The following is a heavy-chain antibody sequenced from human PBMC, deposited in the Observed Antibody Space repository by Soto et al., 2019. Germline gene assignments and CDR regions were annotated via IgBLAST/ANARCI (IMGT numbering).Heavy chain of an antibody. CDR2: ISYDGSNK. CDR3: ARVSCSSTSCYVPSYYYYGMDV. J-gene: IGHJ6*02. Sequence: GGSLRLSCAASGFTFSSYAMHWVRQAPGKGLEWVAVISYDGSNKYYAENVKGRFTISRDNSKNTLYLKMNSLRAEDKAVYYCARVSCSSTSCYVPSYYYYGMDVWGQGTTVTVSS. CDR1: GFTFSSYA. V-gene: IGHV3-30-3*01. D-gene: IGHD2-2*01.